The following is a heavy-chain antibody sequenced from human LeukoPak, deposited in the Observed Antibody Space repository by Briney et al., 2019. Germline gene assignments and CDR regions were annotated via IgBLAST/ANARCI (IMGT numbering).Heavy chain of an antibody. V-gene: IGHV6-1*01. CDR1: GDSVSTASNA. D-gene: IGHD2-2*01. CDR2: TYYRSTWYN. Sequence: SQTLSLTCAISGDSVSTASNAWYWIRQSPSRGLEWLGRTYYRSTWYNDYAVSVRGRITVNPDTSKNQFSLHLNSVTPEDTAVYYCARRLTQYDCFDPWGQGILVTVSS. CDR3: ARRLTQYDCFDP. J-gene: IGHJ5*02.